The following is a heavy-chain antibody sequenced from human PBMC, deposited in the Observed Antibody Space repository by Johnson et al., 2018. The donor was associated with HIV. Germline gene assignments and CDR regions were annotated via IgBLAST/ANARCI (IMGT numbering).Heavy chain of an antibody. CDR3: ARAPSPQTMAGAFDI. D-gene: IGHD6-19*01. CDR1: GFTFSSYA. Sequence: VQLVESGGGLVQPGGSLRLSCAASGFTFSSYAMSWVRQAPGKGLEWVSVIYSGGSTYYADSVKGRFTISRDNSKNTLYLQMNSLRAEDTAVYYCARAPSPQTMAGAFDIWGRGTMVTVSS. V-gene: IGHV3-66*02. J-gene: IGHJ3*02. CDR2: IYSGGST.